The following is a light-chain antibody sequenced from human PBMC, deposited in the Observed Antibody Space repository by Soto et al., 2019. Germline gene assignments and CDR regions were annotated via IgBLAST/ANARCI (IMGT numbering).Light chain of an antibody. CDR3: QQIYNPPHT. Sequence: DIQMTQSPSSLSASLGDRATITCRASQSVSSNLAWYQHNPGKAPKLLIYAASTLRSGVPARFSGSGSGTDFTLTISSLQPDDFSNYYCQQIYNPPHTFGQGTRLEIK. J-gene: IGKJ5*01. CDR1: QSVSSN. CDR2: AAS. V-gene: IGKV1-39*01.